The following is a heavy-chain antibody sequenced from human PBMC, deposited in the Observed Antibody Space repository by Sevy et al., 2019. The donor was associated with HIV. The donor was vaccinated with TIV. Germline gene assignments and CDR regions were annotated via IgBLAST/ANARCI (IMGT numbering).Heavy chain of an antibody. CDR2: LSFGCGEI. CDR3: AREGCTKPHDY. CDR1: GFTFSKYS. D-gene: IGHD2-8*01. Sequence: GGSLRLSCAASGFTFSKYSMSWVRQPPGKGLEWVSTLSFGCGEINYADSVKGRFTMSRDNSKSSVYLQMNNLRPEETAVYYCAREGCTKPHDYWGQGTLVTVSS. V-gene: IGHV3-23*01. J-gene: IGHJ4*02.